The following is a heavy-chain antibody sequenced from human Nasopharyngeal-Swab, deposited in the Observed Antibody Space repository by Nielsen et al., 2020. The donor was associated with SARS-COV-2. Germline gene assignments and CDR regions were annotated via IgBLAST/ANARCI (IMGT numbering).Heavy chain of an antibody. D-gene: IGHD6-19*01. CDR1: GFTFTSNW. CDR3: TRDLRRSGWDYYQYGMDV. CDR2: INSDGSRT. V-gene: IGHV3-74*01. J-gene: IGHJ6*02. Sequence: GGSLRLSCAASGFTFTSNWMHWVRQAPGKGLVWVARINSDGSRTTYADSVKGRFTISRDNARNTLYLQMNSLRAEDTAVYYCTRDLRRSGWDYYQYGMDVWGQGTTVTVSS.